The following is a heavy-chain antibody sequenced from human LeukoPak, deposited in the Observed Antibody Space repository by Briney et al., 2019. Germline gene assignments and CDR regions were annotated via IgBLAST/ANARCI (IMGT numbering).Heavy chain of an antibody. CDR3: ASLYCSRGSCAFDV. J-gene: IGHJ5*02. Sequence: PGGSLRLSCAASGFAISANYMTWVRQSPGKGLDRVSLIYSAGSADYADSVKGRFTISKDNSKNTVFLQLNSLRAEDTAMYYCASLYCSRGSCAFDVWGQGTLVTVSS. CDR2: IYSAGSA. CDR1: GFAISANY. D-gene: IGHD2-15*01. V-gene: IGHV3-66*01.